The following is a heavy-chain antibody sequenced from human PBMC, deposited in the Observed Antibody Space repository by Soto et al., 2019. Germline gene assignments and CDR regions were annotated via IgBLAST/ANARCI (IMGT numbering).Heavy chain of an antibody. D-gene: IGHD6-19*01. Sequence: EVQLLESGGGLVQPGGSLRLPCAASGFTFSSYAMSWVRQAPGKGLEWVSAISGSGGSTYYADSVKGRFTISRDNSKNTLYLQMNSLRAEDTAVYYCAKPSSGWQRGFDYWGQGTLVTVSS. CDR1: GFTFSSYA. CDR2: ISGSGGST. CDR3: AKPSSGWQRGFDY. V-gene: IGHV3-23*01. J-gene: IGHJ4*02.